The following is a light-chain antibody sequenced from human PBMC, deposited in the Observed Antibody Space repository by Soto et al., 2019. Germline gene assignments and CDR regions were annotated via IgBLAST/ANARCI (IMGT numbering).Light chain of an antibody. CDR1: QGISSA. V-gene: IGKV1-13*02. CDR2: DAS. CDR3: QQFNSYPHT. J-gene: IGKJ5*01. Sequence: AIQLTQSPSSLSASVGDRVTITCRASQGISSALAWYQQKPGKAPKLLIYDASSLESGVPSRFSGSGSGTDFTLSISSLQPEDFATYYCQQFNSYPHTFGQGTRLEIK.